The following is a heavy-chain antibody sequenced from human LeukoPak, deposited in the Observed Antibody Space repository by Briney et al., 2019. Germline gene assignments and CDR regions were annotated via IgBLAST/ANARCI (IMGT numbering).Heavy chain of an antibody. J-gene: IGHJ4*02. V-gene: IGHV3-23*01. CDR1: GFTFSSYA. CDR3: AKRYCTSTSCSFFDS. Sequence: GGSLRLSCAASGFTFSSYAMGWVRQAPGKGLEWVSLISASGDATYYADSVRGRFTISRDNSENTLYLQMNGLRAEDTAVYYCAKRYCTSTSCSFFDSWGQGTLVTVSS. D-gene: IGHD2-2*01. CDR2: ISASGDAT.